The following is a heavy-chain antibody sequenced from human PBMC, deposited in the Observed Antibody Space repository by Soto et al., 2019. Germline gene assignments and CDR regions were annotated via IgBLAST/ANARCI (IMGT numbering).Heavy chain of an antibody. D-gene: IGHD1-26*01. Sequence: QVQLVQSGAEVREPGASVKVSCKASGYSFTSLDINWVRQTAGQGLEWMGWMQPSTGRTGYAQKFQGSGTMTRDTSINTAYMELTTLTSDDTAFYYCARGVSAGVDYWGQGTLVTVSS. CDR3: ARGVSAGVDY. CDR2: MQPSTGRT. V-gene: IGHV1-8*01. J-gene: IGHJ4*02. CDR1: GYSFTSLD.